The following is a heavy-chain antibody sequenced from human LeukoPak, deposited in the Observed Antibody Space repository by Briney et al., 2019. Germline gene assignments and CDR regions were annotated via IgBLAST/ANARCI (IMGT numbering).Heavy chain of an antibody. CDR3: GRSGYRYSYDFDYYMDV. CDR2: ISVYNGNT. Sequence: GASVKVSCQASGYSFTTYGVSWVRQAPGQGLEWMGRISVYNGNTNYAERFQGRVTMTTDTSTSTAYMELMNLRSDDTAAYYCGRSGYRYSYDFDYYMDVWGKGTTITVSS. J-gene: IGHJ6*03. CDR1: GYSFTTYG. V-gene: IGHV1-18*01. D-gene: IGHD5-18*01.